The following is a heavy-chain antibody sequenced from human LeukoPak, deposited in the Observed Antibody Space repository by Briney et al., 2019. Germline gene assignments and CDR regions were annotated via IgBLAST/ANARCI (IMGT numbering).Heavy chain of an antibody. D-gene: IGHD2-15*01. Sequence: PSETLSLTCTVSGGPIRYYYWSWIRQSPGKGLEWIGYIYYNGSTNYNPSLKSRVTISVDMSKNQFSLKMSSVTAADTAVYYCARKGGLFDYWGQGRLVTVSS. V-gene: IGHV4-59*01. CDR1: GGPIRYYY. CDR2: IYYNGST. J-gene: IGHJ4*02. CDR3: ARKGGLFDY.